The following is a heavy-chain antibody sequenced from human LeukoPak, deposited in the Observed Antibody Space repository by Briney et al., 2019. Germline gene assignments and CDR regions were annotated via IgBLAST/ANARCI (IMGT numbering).Heavy chain of an antibody. D-gene: IGHD3-16*01. Sequence: GGSLRLSCAASGFTFDDYAMHWVRQAPGKGLEWVSGITWNSNNIEYADSVKGRFTISRDNAKNSLYLQMNSLRAEDMALYYCAKGGGGRLIYYYYMDVWGKGTTVTVSS. CDR1: GFTFDDYA. J-gene: IGHJ6*03. CDR2: ITWNSNNI. V-gene: IGHV3-9*03. CDR3: AKGGGGRLIYYYYMDV.